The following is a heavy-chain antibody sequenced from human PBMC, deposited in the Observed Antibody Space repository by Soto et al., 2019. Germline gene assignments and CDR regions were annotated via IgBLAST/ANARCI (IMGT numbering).Heavy chain of an antibody. CDR2: VSASGRST. D-gene: IGHD1-20*01. J-gene: IGHJ6*02. CDR1: GFIFDNFA. V-gene: IGHV3-23*01. CDR3: TNDLLITGTHHFHSAMDV. Sequence: EVQLLDSVGGLVQPGGSLRLSCAASGFIFDNFAMNWVRQASGKVLEWVSGVSASGRSTYYADSVKGRFTISRDNARHTVYVQINSLRVEDTPIFYCTNDLLITGTHHFHSAMDVWGQGTTVTV.